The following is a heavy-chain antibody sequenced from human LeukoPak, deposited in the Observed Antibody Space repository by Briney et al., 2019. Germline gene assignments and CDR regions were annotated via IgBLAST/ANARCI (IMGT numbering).Heavy chain of an antibody. CDR1: GYTFTSYG. J-gene: IGHJ3*02. D-gene: IGHD3-10*01. Sequence: ASVKVSCKASGYTFTSYGISWVRQAPGQGLEWMGWISGYKGDTNYAQNLQGRVTMTTDTSTSTAYMELRSLRSDDTAVYYCARKGRITMVWGDDAFDIWGQGTMVTVSS. CDR3: ARKGRITMVWGDDAFDI. V-gene: IGHV1-18*01. CDR2: ISGYKGDT.